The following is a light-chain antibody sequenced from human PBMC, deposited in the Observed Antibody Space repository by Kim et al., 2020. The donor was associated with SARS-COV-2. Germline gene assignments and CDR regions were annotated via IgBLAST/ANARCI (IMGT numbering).Light chain of an antibody. V-gene: IGLV3-21*04. CDR3: QVWDSGSDHPV. CDR2: YDS. CDR1: NVGDNR. Sequence: AQRKTARITCEGNNVGDNRVPWHQQSPGRAPILVMYYDSDRPSGIPDRFSGSNSGNTATLTISRVEAGDEADYYCQVWDSGSDHPVFGGGTQLTVL. J-gene: IGLJ2*01.